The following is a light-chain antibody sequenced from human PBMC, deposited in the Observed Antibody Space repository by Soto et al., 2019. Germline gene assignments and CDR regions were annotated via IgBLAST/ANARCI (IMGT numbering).Light chain of an antibody. Sequence: QSALTQPASVSGSPGQSITISCTGTSSDVGAYNYVSWFQQHPGTAPKLIISDVSSRPSGVSGRFSGSKSGNTASLTISGLQAEDEADYYCSSYTTSSTPVFGPGTKLTVL. V-gene: IGLV2-14*03. CDR2: DVS. CDR3: SSYTTSSTPV. CDR1: SSDVGAYNY. J-gene: IGLJ1*01.